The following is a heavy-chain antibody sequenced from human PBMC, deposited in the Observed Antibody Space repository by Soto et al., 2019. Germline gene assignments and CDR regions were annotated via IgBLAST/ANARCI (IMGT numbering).Heavy chain of an antibody. V-gene: IGHV4-31*03. CDR1: GASIISGVYS. CDR2: IFDSGST. J-gene: IGHJ3*02. D-gene: IGHD2-15*01. Sequence: SEIQSLTCTVSGASIISGVYSCNWIRKHPGKGLEWIGYIFDSGSTYYNPSLKSRVTMSVDTSENQLSLRLTSVTAADTAVYYCARGSDGSGGSYYLAFEIWRKGTMVTVSS. CDR3: ARGSDGSGGSYYLAFEI.